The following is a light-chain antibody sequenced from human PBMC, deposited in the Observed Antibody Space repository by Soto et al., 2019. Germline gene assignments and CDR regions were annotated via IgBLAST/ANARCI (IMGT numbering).Light chain of an antibody. CDR2: DAS. CDR3: QPRTDWPLT. V-gene: IGKV3-11*01. J-gene: IGKJ5*01. Sequence: EIVLTQSPATLSLSPGERASLSCRASQSVRNYLAWYQQKPCQAPRLLIYDASYRATGIPARFSGSGSGTHFTRTIPSLEHAAFELYYSQPRTDWPLTFGQ. CDR1: QSVRNY.